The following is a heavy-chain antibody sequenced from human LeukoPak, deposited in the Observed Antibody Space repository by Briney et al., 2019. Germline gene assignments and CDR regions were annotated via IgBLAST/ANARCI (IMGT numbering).Heavy chain of an antibody. CDR1: GGSISSYY. D-gene: IGHD2-2*01. CDR2: IYYSGST. CDR3: ARVAAMSAFDI. V-gene: IGHV4-59*01. Sequence: SETLSLTCTVSGGSISSYYWSWIRQPPGKGLEWIGYIYYSGSTNYNPSLKSRVTISVDTSKNQFSLKLSSVTAADTAAYYCARVAAMSAFDIWGQGTMVTVSS. J-gene: IGHJ3*02.